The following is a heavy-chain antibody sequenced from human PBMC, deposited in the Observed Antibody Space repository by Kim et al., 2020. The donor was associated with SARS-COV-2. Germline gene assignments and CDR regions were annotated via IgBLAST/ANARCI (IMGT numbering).Heavy chain of an antibody. D-gene: IGHD5-18*01. CDR2: ISYDGSNK. CDR1: GFTFSSYA. Sequence: GGSLRLSCAASGFTFSSYAMHWVRQAPGKGLEWVAVISYDGSNKYYADSVRGRFTISRDNSKNTLYLQMNSLRAEDTAVYYCARQLWLYEIDWGQGTLVTVSS. CDR3: ARQLWLYEID. J-gene: IGHJ4*02. V-gene: IGHV3-30-3*01.